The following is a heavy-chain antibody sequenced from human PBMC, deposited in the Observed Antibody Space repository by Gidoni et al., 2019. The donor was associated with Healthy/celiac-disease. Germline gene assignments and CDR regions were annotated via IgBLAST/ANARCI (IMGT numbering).Heavy chain of an antibody. CDR1: GGPISSGSYY. Sequence: QVQLQESGPGLVKPSQTLSLTCTVSGGPISSGSYYWSWLRQPAGKGLEWIGRIYTSGSTNYNPSLKSRVTISVDTSKNQFSLKLSSVTAADTAVYYCARDIVFWGQGTLVTVSS. CDR2: IYTSGST. V-gene: IGHV4-61*02. CDR3: ARDIVF. J-gene: IGHJ4*02. D-gene: IGHD3-16*02.